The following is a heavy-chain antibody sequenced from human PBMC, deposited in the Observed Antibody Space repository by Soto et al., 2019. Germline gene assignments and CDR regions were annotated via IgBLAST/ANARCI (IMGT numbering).Heavy chain of an antibody. CDR2: ISAHNGNT. CDR3: ARGRYGDY. J-gene: IGHJ4*02. D-gene: IGHD1-1*01. Sequence: QVHLVQSGAEVKKPGASVKVSCKASGYTFTSDGITWVRQAPGQGLEWMGWISAHNGNTDYAQKLQGRVIVTRDTSTSTAYMELRSLISDDTAGYYCARGRYGDYWGQGALVTVSS. V-gene: IGHV1-18*01. CDR1: GYTFTSDG.